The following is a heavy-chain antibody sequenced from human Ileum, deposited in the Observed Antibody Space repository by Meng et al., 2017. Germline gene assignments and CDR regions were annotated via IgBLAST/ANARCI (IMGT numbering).Heavy chain of an antibody. Sequence: GESLMISCQGSGYTFTSSWIAWVRQMPGKGLEWMGIIYPGDSQTIYSPSFQGQITISVDRSISTAYLQWSSLKASDTATYYCARHDKTVTNRVNFDYWGQGTLVTVSS. CDR3: ARHDKTVTNRVNFDY. CDR1: GYTFTSSW. V-gene: IGHV5-51*01. J-gene: IGHJ4*02. CDR2: IYPGDSQT. D-gene: IGHD1/OR15-1a*01.